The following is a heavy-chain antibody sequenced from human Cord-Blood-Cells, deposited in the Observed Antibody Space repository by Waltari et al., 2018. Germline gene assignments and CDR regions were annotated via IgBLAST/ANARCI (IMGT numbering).Heavy chain of an antibody. CDR3: ASRMYYYYGMDV. V-gene: IGHV4-59*01. Sequence: QVQLQESGPGLVKPSETLSLTCTVSGGSISRYYWSWIRQPPGKGLEWIGYIYYSGSTNYNPSLKSRVTISVDTSKNQFSLKLSSVTAADTAVYYCASRMYYYYGMDVWGQGTTVTVSS. J-gene: IGHJ6*02. CDR1: GGSISRYY. CDR2: IYYSGST.